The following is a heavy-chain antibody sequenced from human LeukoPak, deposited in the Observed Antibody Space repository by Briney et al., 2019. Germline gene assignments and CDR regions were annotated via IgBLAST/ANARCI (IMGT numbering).Heavy chain of an antibody. CDR1: GFTFNNYA. CDR3: AKPKVQLWFNPGYFDY. D-gene: IGHD5-18*01. V-gene: IGHV3-23*01. CDR2: ISGSGGST. J-gene: IGHJ4*02. Sequence: GGSLRLSCAASGFTFNNYAMNWVRQAPGKGLEWVSAISGSGGSTYYADSVKGRFTISRDNSKNTLYLQMNSLRAEDTAVYYCAKPKVQLWFNPGYFDYWGQGTLVTVSS.